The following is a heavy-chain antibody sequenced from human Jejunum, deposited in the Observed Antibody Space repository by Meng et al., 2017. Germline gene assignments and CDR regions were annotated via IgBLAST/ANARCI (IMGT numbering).Heavy chain of an antibody. D-gene: IGHD1-1*01. CDR1: GFTFGDYA. Sequence: GESLKISCTASGFTFGDYAMSWVRQAPGKGLEWLSFIRGRTFGGATDYAASVKGRFTISRDDSRSIAYLQMSSLKTEDTAVYYCTRANSPTGTTGDSFDIWGQGTMVTVSS. J-gene: IGHJ3*02. CDR3: TRANSPTGTTGDSFDI. V-gene: IGHV3-49*04. CDR2: IRGRTFGGAT.